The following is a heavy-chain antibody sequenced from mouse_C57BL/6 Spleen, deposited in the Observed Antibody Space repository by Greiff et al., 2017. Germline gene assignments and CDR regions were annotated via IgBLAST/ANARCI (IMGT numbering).Heavy chain of an antibody. D-gene: IGHD2-3*01. V-gene: IGHV1-9*01. CDR2: IFPGSGST. J-gene: IGHJ3*01. CDR1: GYTFTGYG. Sequence: LQLQESGPDLMKPGPPVNLPCKVTGYTFTGYGIEWVKQGPGHGLEWIGEIFPGSGSTNYNEKFKGKATFTADTSSNTAYMQLSSLTTEDSAIYYCARSDGYSSWFAYWGQGTLVTVSA. CDR3: ARSDGYSSWFAY.